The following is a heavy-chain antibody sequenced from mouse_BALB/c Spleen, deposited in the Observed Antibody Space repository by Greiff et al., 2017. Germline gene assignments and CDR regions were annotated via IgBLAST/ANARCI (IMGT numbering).Heavy chain of an antibody. Sequence: VKLMESGGGLVKPGGSLKLSCAASGFAFSSYDMSWVRQTPEKRLEWVAYISSGGGSTYYPDTVKGRFTISSDNTKNTLYLQMSSVMSGDTAMYYSARHGDYDGYNWFAYWGQGTLVTVSA. CDR1: GFAFSSYD. CDR3: ARHGDYDGYNWFAY. J-gene: IGHJ3*01. CDR2: ISSGGGST. V-gene: IGHV5-12-1*01. D-gene: IGHD1-2*01.